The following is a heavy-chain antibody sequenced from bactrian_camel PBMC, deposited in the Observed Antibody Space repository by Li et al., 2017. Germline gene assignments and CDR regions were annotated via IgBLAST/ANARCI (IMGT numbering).Heavy chain of an antibody. J-gene: IGHJ4*01. CDR3: AADSRWVCYSASWSEYNY. V-gene: IGHV3S53*01. CDR1: GYTYSRYS. D-gene: IGHD1*01. Sequence: QLVESGGASVQAGGSLRLSCTLSGYTYSRYSLGWFRQAPGREREGVAAIDTDGSTSYADSVKGRFTISQDNAKNTLYLQMNSLKPEDTAMYYCAADSRWVCYSASWSEYNYWGQGTQVTVS. CDR2: IDTDGST.